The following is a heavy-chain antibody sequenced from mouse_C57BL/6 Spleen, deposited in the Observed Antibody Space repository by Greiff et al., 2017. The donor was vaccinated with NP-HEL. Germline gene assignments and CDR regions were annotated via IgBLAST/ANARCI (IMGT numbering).Heavy chain of an antibody. J-gene: IGHJ3*01. CDR3: ARGYYDYSFAY. CDR1: GYAFTNYL. V-gene: IGHV1-54*01. CDR2: INPGSGGT. D-gene: IGHD2-4*01. Sequence: QVQLQQSGAELVRPGTSVKVSCKASGYAFTNYLIEWVKQRPGQGLEWIGVINPGSGGTNYNEKFKGKATLTADKSSRTAYMQRSSLTSEDSAVYFCARGYYDYSFAYWGQGTLVTVAA.